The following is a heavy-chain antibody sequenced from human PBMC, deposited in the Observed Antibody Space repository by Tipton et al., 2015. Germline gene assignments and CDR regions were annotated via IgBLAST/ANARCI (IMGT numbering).Heavy chain of an antibody. CDR2: IYYSGSA. J-gene: IGHJ4*02. D-gene: IGHD4-23*01. CDR3: ARARGRHGGLFDS. V-gene: IGHV4-59*02. CDR1: GDSVTYYY. Sequence: TLSLTCTVSGDSVTYYYWSWIRQSPGEGLEWIGYIYYSGSANYNPSLRSRVAMSMDTSKTQFSLKMSSVTASDTAVYYCARARGRHGGLFDSWGQGILVTVSS.